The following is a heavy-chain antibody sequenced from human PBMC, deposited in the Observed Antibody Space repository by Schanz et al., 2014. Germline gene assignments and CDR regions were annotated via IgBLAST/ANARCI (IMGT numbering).Heavy chain of an antibody. CDR1: GFTFSSYA. CDR3: ARSGSSNWYCSDY. V-gene: IGHV3-30-3*01. J-gene: IGHJ4*02. D-gene: IGHD6-13*01. Sequence: LSCAASGFTFSSYAMHWVRQAPGKGLEWVAVMSYDGSNKYYADSVKGRFTISRDTPKNTLYVQMNSLRADDTAVYYCARSGSSNWYCSDYRRQGTLVTVSP. CDR2: MSYDGSNK.